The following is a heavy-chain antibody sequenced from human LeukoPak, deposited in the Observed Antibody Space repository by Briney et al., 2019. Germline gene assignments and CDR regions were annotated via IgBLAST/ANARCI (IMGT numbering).Heavy chain of an antibody. V-gene: IGHV4-39*01. Sequence: PSETLSLTCTVSGGSISSNNYYWSWIRQPPGREMEWIASINYGGTTYYNPSLKSRVTISVDTSKNQFSLRLSSVTAADTALYLCARYVVSGAGKYYFDYWGQGSLVTVFS. CDR3: ARYVVSGAGKYYFDY. CDR2: INYGGTT. CDR1: GGSISSNNYY. D-gene: IGHD3-10*01. J-gene: IGHJ4*02.